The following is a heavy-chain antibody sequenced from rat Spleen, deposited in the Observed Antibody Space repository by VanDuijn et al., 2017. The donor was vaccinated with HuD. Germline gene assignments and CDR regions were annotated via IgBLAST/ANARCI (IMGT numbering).Heavy chain of an antibody. CDR3: ATRDNNYAY. CDR1: GFTFNNYW. Sequence: EVQLVESGGGLVQPGRSLRLSCVASGFTFNNYWMTWIRQAPGKGLEWVSSINPDGGTTYYPDSVKGRFTISRDNAKSTLYLQMNSLRSEDTATYYCATRDNNYAYWGQGVMVAVSS. J-gene: IGHJ2*01. CDR2: INPDGGTT. D-gene: IGHD1-10*01. V-gene: IGHV5-31*01.